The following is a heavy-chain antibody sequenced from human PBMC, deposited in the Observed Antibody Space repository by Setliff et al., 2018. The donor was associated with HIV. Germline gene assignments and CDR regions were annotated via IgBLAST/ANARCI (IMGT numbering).Heavy chain of an antibody. CDR3: ARVITMVWTTFDP. Sequence: SETLSLTCAVSGGSISSSNWWSWVRQPPGEGLEWIGEIYHSGGTNYNPSLKSRVTISLDKSKNHFSLELRSVTAADTAVYYCARVITMVWTTFDPWGQGTLVTVSS. CDR1: GGSISSSNW. D-gene: IGHD3-10*01. J-gene: IGHJ5*02. CDR2: IYHSGGT. V-gene: IGHV4-4*02.